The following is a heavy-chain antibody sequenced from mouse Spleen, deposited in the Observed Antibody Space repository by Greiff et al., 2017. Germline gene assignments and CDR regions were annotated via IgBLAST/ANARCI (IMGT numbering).Heavy chain of an antibody. V-gene: IGHV5-6*01. CDR1: GFTFSSYG. Sequence: EVKLVESGGDLVKPGGSLKLSCAASGFTFSSYGMSWVRQTPDKRLEWVATISSGGSYTYYPDSVKGRFTISRDNAKNTLYLQMSSLKSEDTAMYYCERHVANWAPYFDYWGQGTTLTVSS. CDR3: ERHVANWAPYFDY. D-gene: IGHD4-1*01. J-gene: IGHJ2*01. CDR2: ISSGGSYT.